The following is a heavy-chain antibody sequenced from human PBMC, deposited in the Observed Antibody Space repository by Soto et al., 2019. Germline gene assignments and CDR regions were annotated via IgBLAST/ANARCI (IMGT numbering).Heavy chain of an antibody. J-gene: IGHJ5*02. V-gene: IGHV1-8*02. CDR3: ARMESFGSLNWFDP. Sequence: ASVKVSCKASGYTFTNNYVSWVRQATGQGLEWMGWMNPGSGDTGYAQKFQGRVTMTRDISIATAYMELNSLTSEDTAIYYCARMESFGSLNWFDPWGQGTLVTVSS. CDR1: GYTFTNNY. CDR2: MNPGSGDT. D-gene: IGHD5-18*01.